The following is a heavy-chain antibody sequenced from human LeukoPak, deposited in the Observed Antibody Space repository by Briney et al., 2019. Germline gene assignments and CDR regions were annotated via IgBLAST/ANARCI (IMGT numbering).Heavy chain of an antibody. CDR1: GGTFSSYT. CDR3: ARDQVTHYGMDV. J-gene: IGHJ6*02. Sequence: SAYVSCTASGGTFSSYTISWVRQAPGQGLEWMGRIIPILGIANYAQKFQGRVTITADKSTSTAYMELSSLRSEDTAVYYCARDQVTHYGMDVWGQGTTVTVSS. V-gene: IGHV1-69*04. CDR2: IIPILGIA.